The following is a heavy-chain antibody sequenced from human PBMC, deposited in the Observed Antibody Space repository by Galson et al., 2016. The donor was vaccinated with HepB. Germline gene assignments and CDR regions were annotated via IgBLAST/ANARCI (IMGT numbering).Heavy chain of an antibody. Sequence: LRLSCAASGFTFSNYWMSWVRQAPGKGLEWVANIKQDESEKYYGDSVKGRFTISRDNAKNSLYLQMNSLRAEDTAIYYCARDSGRFYDDYWGQGILVTVSS. D-gene: IGHD1-26*01. J-gene: IGHJ4*02. CDR1: GFTFSNYW. CDR2: IKQDESEK. CDR3: ARDSGRFYDDY. V-gene: IGHV3-7*01.